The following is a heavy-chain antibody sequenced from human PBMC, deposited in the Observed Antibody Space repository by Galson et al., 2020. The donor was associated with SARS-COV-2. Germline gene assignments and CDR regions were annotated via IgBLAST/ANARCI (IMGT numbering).Heavy chain of an antibody. Sequence: ASVKVSCRHSGYRFTGYGISWVRQAPGQGLEWMSRISGYNGNTDYAQNIQGRVTLTTDTSATTAYMELTNLSSDDTAVYYCARSGKLYCSGGTCYFDLWGQGTLVTVSS. CDR2: ISGYNGNT. J-gene: IGHJ4*02. D-gene: IGHD2-15*01. V-gene: IGHV1-18*01. CDR1: GYRFTGYG. CDR3: ARSGKLYCSGGTCYFDL.